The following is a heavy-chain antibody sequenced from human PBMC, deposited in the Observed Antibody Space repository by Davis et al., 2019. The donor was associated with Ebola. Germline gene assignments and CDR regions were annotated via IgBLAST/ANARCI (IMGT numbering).Heavy chain of an antibody. J-gene: IGHJ6*02. Sequence: PGGSLRLSCAASGFTFSSYWMSWVRQAPGKGLEWVANIKQDGSEKYYVDSVKGRFTISRDNAKNSLYLQMNSLRDEDTAVYYCARDRAVTTILVYYYYGMDVWGQGTTVTVSS. V-gene: IGHV3-7*01. CDR3: ARDRAVTTILVYYYYGMDV. D-gene: IGHD4-11*01. CDR2: IKQDGSEK. CDR1: GFTFSSYW.